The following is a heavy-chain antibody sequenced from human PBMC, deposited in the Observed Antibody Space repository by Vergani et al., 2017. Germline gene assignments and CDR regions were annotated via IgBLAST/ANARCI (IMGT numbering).Heavy chain of an antibody. J-gene: IGHJ6*02. D-gene: IGHD3-10*01. Sequence: QVQLQQWGAGLLKPSETLSLTCAVYGGSFSGYYWSWIRQPPGKGLEWIGGINHSGSTNYNPSLKSRVTISVDTSKNQFSLKLSSVTAADTAVYYCASTGRYYGSGSPARVADVWGQGTTVTVSS. CDR3: ASTGRYYGSGSPARVADV. CDR2: INHSGST. V-gene: IGHV4-34*01. CDR1: GGSFSGYY.